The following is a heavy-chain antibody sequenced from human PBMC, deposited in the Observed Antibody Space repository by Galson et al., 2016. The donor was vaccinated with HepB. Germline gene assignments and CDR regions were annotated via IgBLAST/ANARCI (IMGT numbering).Heavy chain of an antibody. V-gene: IGHV1-2*06. J-gene: IGHJ4*02. Sequence: SCKASGYTFTIHYMHWVRQAPGQGLEWVGRINPNSGDTNYAPKFQGRVTMTRDTSISTAYMELGRLRSDDTAVYYCARGAYSSSPGIFDYWGQGTLVTVSS. D-gene: IGHD6-6*01. CDR3: ARGAYSSSPGIFDY. CDR2: INPNSGDT. CDR1: GYTFTIHY.